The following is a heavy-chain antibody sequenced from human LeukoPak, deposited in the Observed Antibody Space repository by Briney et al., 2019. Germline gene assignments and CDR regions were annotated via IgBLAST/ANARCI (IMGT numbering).Heavy chain of an antibody. CDR1: GFTFNTH. V-gene: IGHV3-15*01. CDR2: IKSKTDGGTT. Sequence: GGSLRLSCAASGFTFNTHEFNWIRQAPGKGLEWVGRIKSKTDGGTTDYAAPVKGRFTISRDDSKNTLYLQMNSLKTEDTAVYYCTTRPIYGDYVYYWGQGTLVTVSS. D-gene: IGHD4-17*01. J-gene: IGHJ4*02. CDR3: TTRPIYGDYVYY.